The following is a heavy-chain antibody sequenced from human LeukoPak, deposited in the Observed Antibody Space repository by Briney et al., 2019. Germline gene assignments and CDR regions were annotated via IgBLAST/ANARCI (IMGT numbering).Heavy chain of an antibody. Sequence: GGSLRLPCAPSGFTFTNPGLLWARQAPGKGVEGVGRIKSNADGGTKDYAVPAVGRFTISRDDSKDTLYLQMNSLITEDTGVHYCAREGRDSSGWYGAFDIWGQGTMITVSS. CDR2: IKSNADGGTK. J-gene: IGHJ3*02. CDR3: AREGRDSSGWYGAFDI. CDR1: GFTFTNPG. D-gene: IGHD6-19*01. V-gene: IGHV3-15*01.